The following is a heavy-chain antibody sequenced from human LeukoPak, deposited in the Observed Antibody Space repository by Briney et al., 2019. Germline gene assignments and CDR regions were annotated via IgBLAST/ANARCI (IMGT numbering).Heavy chain of an antibody. CDR3: ARESGQQLVRTNYYYGMDV. D-gene: IGHD6-13*01. CDR1: GFTVSSDY. V-gene: IGHV3-53*04. J-gene: IGHJ6*02. Sequence: GGSLRLSCAASGFTVSSDYMSWVRQAPGKGLAWLSVIYSGGSTYYADSVKGRFTISRHNSKNTLYLQMNSLRAEDTAVYYCARESGQQLVRTNYYYGMDVWGQGTTVTVSS. CDR2: IYSGGST.